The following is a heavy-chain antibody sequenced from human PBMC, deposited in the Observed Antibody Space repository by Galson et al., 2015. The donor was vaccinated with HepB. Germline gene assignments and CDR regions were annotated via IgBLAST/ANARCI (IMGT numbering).Heavy chain of an antibody. Sequence: SLRLSCAASGFTFSSYGMHWVRQAPGKGLEWVAGIWYDGSNKPSADSVKGRFTISSDNSKNTLYLQVNSLRAEDTALYYCTRHPTTFYDFWSGYSDNWFDPWGQGTLVIVSS. CDR1: GFTFSSYG. J-gene: IGHJ5*02. CDR3: TRHPTTFYDFWSGYSDNWFDP. V-gene: IGHV3-33*01. D-gene: IGHD3-3*01. CDR2: IWYDGSNK.